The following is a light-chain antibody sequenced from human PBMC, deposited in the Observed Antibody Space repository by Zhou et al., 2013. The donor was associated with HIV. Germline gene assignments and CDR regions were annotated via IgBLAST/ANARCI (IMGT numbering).Light chain of an antibody. J-gene: IGKJ5*01. V-gene: IGKV3-11*01. CDR1: QSVSSN. Sequence: EIVMTQSPATLSVSPGERASLSCRASQSVSSNLAWYQQKPGQAPRLLIYDASNRATGIPARFSGSGSGTDFTLTISSLGPEDFAVYYCQQRDNWPPRITFGQGTRLEIK. CDR3: QQRDNWPPRIT. CDR2: DAS.